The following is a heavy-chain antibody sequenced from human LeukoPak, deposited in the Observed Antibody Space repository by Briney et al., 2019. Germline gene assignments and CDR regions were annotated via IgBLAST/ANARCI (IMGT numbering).Heavy chain of an antibody. D-gene: IGHD6-13*01. V-gene: IGHV4-39*07. CDR3: ARDTRKAAAVPDY. Sequence: SETLSLTCTVSGGSISSSSYYWGWLRQPPGKGLEWIGSIYYSGSTYYNPSLKSRVTISVDTSKNQFSLKLSSVTAADTAVYYCARDTRKAAAVPDYWGQGTLVTVSS. CDR2: IYYSGST. J-gene: IGHJ4*02. CDR1: GGSISSSSYY.